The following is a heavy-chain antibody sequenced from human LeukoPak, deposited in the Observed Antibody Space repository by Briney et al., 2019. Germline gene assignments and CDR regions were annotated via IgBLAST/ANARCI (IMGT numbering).Heavy chain of an antibody. CDR2: TYYRSKWYN. V-gene: IGHV6-1*01. D-gene: IGHD1-1*01. Sequence: SQTLSLTCAISGDSVSSNSAAWNWIRQSPSRGLEWLGRTYYRSKWYNDYAISVKSRITVNPDTSKNQFSLQLNSVTPDDTAVYYCARDFCHSDNCPNNWIDPWGQGTPVTVSS. CDR3: ARDFCHSDNCPNNWIDP. CDR1: GDSVSSNSAA. J-gene: IGHJ5*02.